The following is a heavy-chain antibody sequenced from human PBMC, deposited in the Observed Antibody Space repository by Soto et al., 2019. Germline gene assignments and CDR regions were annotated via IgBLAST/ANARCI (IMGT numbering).Heavy chain of an antibody. CDR1: GFTFSTYW. CDR3: ARGLRNYYGVDV. Sequence: EVQLVESGGGLLQPGGSLRLSCTASGFTFSTYWMHWVRQAPGKGLLWVSRINGDGSITAYADSVKGRFTISRDNAKNTLFLQVNSLRDEDTAVYYCARGLRNYYGVDVWGQGTTVTVSS. V-gene: IGHV3-74*01. CDR2: INGDGSIT. J-gene: IGHJ6*02.